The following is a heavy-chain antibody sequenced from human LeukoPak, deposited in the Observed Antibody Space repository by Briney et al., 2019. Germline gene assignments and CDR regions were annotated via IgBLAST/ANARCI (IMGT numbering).Heavy chain of an antibody. D-gene: IGHD3-22*01. CDR2: IYYSGAT. CDR1: GGSINSGGYS. Sequence: PSQTLSLTCAVSGGSINSGGYSWSWIRQPPGKGLEWIGYIYYSGATYYNPSLKSRLTISIDTSKNQFSLKLSSVTAADTAVYYCARGGDYYDSSGYYYGGHDYWGQGTLVTVSS. J-gene: IGHJ4*02. V-gene: IGHV4-30-4*07. CDR3: ARGGDYYDSSGYYYGGHDY.